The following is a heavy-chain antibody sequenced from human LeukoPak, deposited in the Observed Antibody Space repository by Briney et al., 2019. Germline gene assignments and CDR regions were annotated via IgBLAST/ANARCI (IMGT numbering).Heavy chain of an antibody. CDR1: GYTFTVYY. V-gene: IGHV1-2*06. D-gene: IGHD3-9*01. CDR3: ARGENVLRYFDWLSVVTVTYYFDY. Sequence: ASVKVSCKASGYTFTVYYMHWVRQAPGQGLEWMGRINPNSGGTNYAQKFQGRVTMTRDTSISTAYMELSRLRSDDTAVYYCARGENVLRYFDWLSVVTVTYYFDYWGQGTLVTVSS. CDR2: INPNSGGT. J-gene: IGHJ4*02.